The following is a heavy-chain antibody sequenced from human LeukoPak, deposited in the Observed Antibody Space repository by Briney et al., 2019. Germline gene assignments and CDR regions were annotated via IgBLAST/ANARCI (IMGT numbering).Heavy chain of an antibody. J-gene: IGHJ5*01. Sequence: GESLKISCKGSGYSFTNYWIGWVRQMPGKGLEWMGIIYPGDSDTRYSPSFQGQVTISADKSINTAYLQWSSPKASDTALYYCARYPPFDFWGQGTLVTVSS. CDR3: ARYPPFDF. CDR1: GYSFTNYW. V-gene: IGHV5-51*01. CDR2: IYPGDSDT.